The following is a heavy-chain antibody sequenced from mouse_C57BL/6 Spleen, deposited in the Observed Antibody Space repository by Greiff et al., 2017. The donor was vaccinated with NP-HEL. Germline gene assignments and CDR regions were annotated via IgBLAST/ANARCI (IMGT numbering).Heavy chain of an antibody. Sequence: GEERGRPGTAGKSPLPSSSSPFPLSFLPFFPPLPFQRLSLILFINPSYSYTNYNQKFKGKATLTVDTSSSTAYMQLSSLTSEDSAVYYCARGGVVGKAMDYWGQGTSVTVSS. V-gene: IGHV1-59*01. CDR2: INPSYSYT. CDR3: ARGGVVGKAMDY. CDR1: SSPFPLSF. J-gene: IGHJ4*01. D-gene: IGHD1-1*01.